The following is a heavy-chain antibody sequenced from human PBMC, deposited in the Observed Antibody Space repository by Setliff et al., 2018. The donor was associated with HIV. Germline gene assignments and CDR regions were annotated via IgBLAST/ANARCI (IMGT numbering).Heavy chain of an antibody. CDR3: ARDPSIAVAGAAV. CDR1: GYMFTSYG. CDR2: IIPIFGTT. J-gene: IGHJ6*02. D-gene: IGHD6-19*01. V-gene: IGHV1-69*13. Sequence: SVKVSCKASGYMFTSYGIGWVRQAPGQGLEWMGGIIPIFGTTNYAQKFQGRVTITADEWTSTAYMELSSLRSEDTAVYYCARDPSIAVAGAAVWGQGTTVTVSS.